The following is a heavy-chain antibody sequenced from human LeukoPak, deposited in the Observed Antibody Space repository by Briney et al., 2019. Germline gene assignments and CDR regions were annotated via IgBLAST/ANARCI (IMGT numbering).Heavy chain of an antibody. CDR3: ASRYDFWSGYYRH. CDR1: GGSFSGYY. Sequence: PSETLSLTCAVYGGSFSGYYWSWIRQPPGKGLEWIGEINHSGSTNYNPSLKSRVTISVDTSKNQFSLKLSSVTAADTAVYYCASRYDFWSGYYRHWGQGTLVTVSS. CDR2: INHSGST. J-gene: IGHJ4*02. V-gene: IGHV4-34*01. D-gene: IGHD3-3*01.